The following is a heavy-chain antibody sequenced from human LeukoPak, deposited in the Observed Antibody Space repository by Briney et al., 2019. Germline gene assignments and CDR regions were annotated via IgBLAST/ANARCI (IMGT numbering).Heavy chain of an antibody. J-gene: IGHJ4*02. CDR3: TRGSSGRRDN. CDR2: MNHNSGNT. CDR1: GYTFTSCD. V-gene: IGHV1-8*01. D-gene: IGHD6-19*01. Sequence: ASVTVSCKASGYTFTSCDINWVRQATGQGLEWLGWMNHNSGNTGYGQSFQGRITMTRDISIGTAYMELSNLTSEDTAIYYCTRGSSGRRDNWGQGTLVTVSA.